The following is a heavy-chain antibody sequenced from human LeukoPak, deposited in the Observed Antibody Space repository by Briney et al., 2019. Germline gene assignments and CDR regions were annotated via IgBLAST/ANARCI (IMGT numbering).Heavy chain of an antibody. CDR2: INPNSGGA. J-gene: IGHJ4*02. Sequence: ASVKVSCKASGYTFTAYYMHWVRQAPGQGLEWMGRINPNSGGANYAQKFQGRVTMTRDTSITTAYMELSSLRSDDTAVYYCARDSIGCSSTSCYIDYWGREPWSPSPQ. V-gene: IGHV1-2*06. CDR1: GYTFTAYY. CDR3: ARDSIGCSSTSCYIDY. D-gene: IGHD2-2*02.